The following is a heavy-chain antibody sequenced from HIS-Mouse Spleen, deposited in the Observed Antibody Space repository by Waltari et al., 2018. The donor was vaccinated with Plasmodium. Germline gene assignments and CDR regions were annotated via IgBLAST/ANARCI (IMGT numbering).Heavy chain of an antibody. CDR1: GGSLSSRRYS. Sequence: QLQLQESGPGLVKPSETLSLTCTVSGGSLSSRRYSWGWIRQPPGKGLEWIGSIYYSGSTYYNPSLKSRVTISVDTSKNQFSLKLSSVTAADTAVYYCARDRITGTSYFDYWGQGTLVTVSS. CDR2: IYYSGST. CDR3: ARDRITGTSYFDY. J-gene: IGHJ4*02. D-gene: IGHD1-7*01. V-gene: IGHV4-39*07.